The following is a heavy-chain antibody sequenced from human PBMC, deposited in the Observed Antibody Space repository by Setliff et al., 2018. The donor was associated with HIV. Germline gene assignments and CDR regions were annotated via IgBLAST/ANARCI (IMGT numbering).Heavy chain of an antibody. D-gene: IGHD2-2*01. J-gene: IGHJ4*02. CDR1: GGSISSYY. CDR3: ARSMRGYCSDTSCRTFDH. Sequence: PSETLSLTCLVSGGSISSYYWSWIRQSAGKGLEWIGSIYSSGSTKYNPSLKSRVTMSVNTAKNQFFLMLSSVTAADTAVYYCARSMRGYCSDTSCRTFDHWGQGTLVTVSS. V-gene: IGHV4-4*07. CDR2: IYSSGST.